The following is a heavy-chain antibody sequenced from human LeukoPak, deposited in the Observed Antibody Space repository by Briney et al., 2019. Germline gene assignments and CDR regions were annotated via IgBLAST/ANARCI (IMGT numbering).Heavy chain of an antibody. V-gene: IGHV1-69*05. CDR2: IIPIFGTA. CDR3: AVGDYYYDTGFDY. J-gene: IGHJ4*02. Sequence: ASVKVSCKASGGTFSSYAISWVRQAPGQGLEWMGGIIPIFGTANYAQKFQGRVTITRDTSASTAYMDLNSLRSEDMAVYYCAVGDYYYDTGFDYWGQGTLVTVSS. CDR1: GGTFSSYA. D-gene: IGHD3-22*01.